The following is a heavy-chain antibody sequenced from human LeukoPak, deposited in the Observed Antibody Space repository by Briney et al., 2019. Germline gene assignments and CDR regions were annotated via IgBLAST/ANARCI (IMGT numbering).Heavy chain of an antibody. CDR2: IYSGGNT. CDR3: ARAPTSVASHFDY. J-gene: IGHJ4*02. CDR1: GFTVSSNY. Sequence: GGSLRLSCGASGFTVSSNYMSWVRQAPGKGLEWVSVIYSGGNTYYADSVKGRFTISRDNSKNTLYLQMNSLRAEDTAWYYCARAPTSVASHFDYWGPGTLVTVSS. V-gene: IGHV3-53*01.